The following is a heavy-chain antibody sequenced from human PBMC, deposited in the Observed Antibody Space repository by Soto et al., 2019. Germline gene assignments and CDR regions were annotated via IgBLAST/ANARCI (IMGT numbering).Heavy chain of an antibody. V-gene: IGHV3-23*01. CDR2: ISGSDGST. CDR1: GFTFSSYA. Sequence: EVQLLESGGGLVQPGGSLRLSCAASGFTFSSYAMSWVRQAPGKWLEWVSAISGSDGSTYYADSVKGRFTISRDNSKNTLYLQMNSLRAEDTAGYYCAKDRDDYGDYYFDYWGQGTLVTVSS. CDR3: AKDRDDYGDYYFDY. J-gene: IGHJ4*02. D-gene: IGHD4-17*01.